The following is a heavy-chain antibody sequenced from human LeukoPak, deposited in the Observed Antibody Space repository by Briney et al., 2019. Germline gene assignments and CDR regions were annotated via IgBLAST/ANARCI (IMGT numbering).Heavy chain of an antibody. CDR3: ATGYCSSTSCYAAHY. D-gene: IGHD2-2*03. CDR2: INSDGRST. CDR1: GFTFSSYW. V-gene: IGHV3-74*01. Sequence: PGGSLRLSCAASGFTFSSYWMHWVRQAPGKGLVWVSRINSDGRSTSYADSVKGRFTISRDTAKNTLYLQMNSLRAEDTAVYYCATGYCSSTSCYAAHYWGQGTLVTVSS. J-gene: IGHJ4*02.